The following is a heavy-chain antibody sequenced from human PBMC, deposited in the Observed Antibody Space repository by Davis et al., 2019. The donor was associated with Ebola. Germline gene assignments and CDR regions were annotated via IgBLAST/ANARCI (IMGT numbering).Heavy chain of an antibody. CDR2: ISSSSSYI. CDR1: GFTFSSYS. CDR3: ARAASYSSSWYQTAEPFDFDY. V-gene: IGHV3-21*01. D-gene: IGHD6-13*01. Sequence: GESLKISCAASGFTFSSYSMNWVRQAPGKGLEWVSSISSSSSYIYYADSVKGRFTISRDNSKNTLYLQMNSLRAEDTAVYYCARAASYSSSWYQTAEPFDFDYWGQGNLVTVSS. J-gene: IGHJ4*02.